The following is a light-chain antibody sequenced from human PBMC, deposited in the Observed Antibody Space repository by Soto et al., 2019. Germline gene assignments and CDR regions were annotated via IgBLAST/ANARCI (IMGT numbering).Light chain of an antibody. CDR2: DVT. CDR3: CSHAGRGSVL. J-gene: IGLJ7*01. CDR1: SSDIGRYNL. Sequence: QSVLAQPASVSGSPGQSITISCTGTSSDIGRYNLVSWYQQYPGEAPKLVIYDVTKRPSGVSDRFSASKSGNTASLTISGLQAEDEADYYCCSHAGRGSVLFGGGTQLTVL. V-gene: IGLV2-23*02.